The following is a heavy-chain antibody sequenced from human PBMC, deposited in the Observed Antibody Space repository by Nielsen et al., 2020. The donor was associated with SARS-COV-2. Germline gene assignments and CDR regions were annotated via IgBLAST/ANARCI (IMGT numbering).Heavy chain of an antibody. CDR1: GDSIRSYY. CDR2: AYYSGNT. J-gene: IGHJ4*02. CDR3: AKHGRDSSGYYSVY. Sequence: ESLKISCTVSGDSIRSYYWNWIRQPPGKGLEWIGYAYYSGNTDYNPSLESRVTISVDTSTNEVSLNLNSVTAADTAVYYCAKHGRDSSGYYSVYWGQGTLVTVSS. V-gene: IGHV4-59*01. D-gene: IGHD3-22*01.